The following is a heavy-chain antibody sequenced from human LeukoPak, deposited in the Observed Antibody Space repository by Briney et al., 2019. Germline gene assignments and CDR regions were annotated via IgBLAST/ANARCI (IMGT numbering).Heavy chain of an antibody. J-gene: IGHJ4*02. D-gene: IGHD3-3*01. V-gene: IGHV1-18*01. Sequence: GASVKVSCKASGYTFTSYGISWVRQAPGQGLEWMCWISAYNGNTNYAQKLQGRVTMTTDTSTSTAYMELRSLRSDDTAVYYCAREVPNYDFWSGYHYYFDYWRQGTLVTVSS. CDR2: ISAYNGNT. CDR1: GYTFTSYG. CDR3: AREVPNYDFWSGYHYYFDY.